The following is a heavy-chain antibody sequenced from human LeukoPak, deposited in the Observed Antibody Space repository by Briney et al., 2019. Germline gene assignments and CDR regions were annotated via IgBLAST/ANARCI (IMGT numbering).Heavy chain of an antibody. D-gene: IGHD3-10*01. CDR2: IYYSGTT. CDR3: EFGGLPDTIDY. CDR1: GGSISSYY. J-gene: IGHJ4*02. V-gene: IGHV4-59*01. Sequence: SETLSLTCTVSGGSISSYYWSWIRQPPGKGLEWIGYIYYSGTTNYNPSLKSRVTMSVDTSKNQFSLRLNSVTPADTAVYYCEFGGLPDTIDYWGQGTLVTVSS.